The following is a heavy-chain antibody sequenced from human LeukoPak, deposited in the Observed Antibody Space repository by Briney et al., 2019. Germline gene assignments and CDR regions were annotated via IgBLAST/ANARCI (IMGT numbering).Heavy chain of an antibody. CDR2: IIGSGGDT. V-gene: IGHV3-23*01. Sequence: GGSLRLSSAASGLTFSSYAMAWVRQTPGRWLEWVSVIIGSGGDTNYADSVRGRFAISRDNSKNTLYLQMNNLRDEDTASYYCAKARGAVAPTGRIFDFWGQGTLVTVSS. CDR1: GLTFSSYA. CDR3: AKARGAVAPTGRIFDF. J-gene: IGHJ5*01. D-gene: IGHD2-15*01.